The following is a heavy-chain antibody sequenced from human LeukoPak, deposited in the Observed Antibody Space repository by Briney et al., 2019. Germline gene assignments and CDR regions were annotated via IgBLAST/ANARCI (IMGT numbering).Heavy chain of an antibody. V-gene: IGHV1-2*02. D-gene: IGHD6-13*01. CDR1: GYTFTGYY. Sequence: ASVKVSCKASGYTFTGYYMHCVRQAPGQPLGWMGWINPNSGGTNYAQKLQGRVTMTRDTSISTAYMELSRLRSDDTAVYYCARDASIAAGDCWFDPWGQGTLVTVSS. J-gene: IGHJ5*02. CDR2: INPNSGGT. CDR3: ARDASIAAGDCWFDP.